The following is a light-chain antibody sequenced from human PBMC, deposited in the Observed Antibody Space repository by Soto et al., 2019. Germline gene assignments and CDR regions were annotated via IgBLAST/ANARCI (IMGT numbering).Light chain of an antibody. J-gene: IGKJ3*01. CDR2: GTS. V-gene: IGKV1-12*02. CDR3: QQSDKFPFT. CDR1: RNINGW. Sequence: DIQMTQSPSSVSASVGDRVTITCRASRNINGWLAWYQQKPGKAPQLLISGTSTLQTGLPTRFSGSTSGSVFTLTISSLQPEDFASYFCQQSDKFPFTFGPGTKVEIK.